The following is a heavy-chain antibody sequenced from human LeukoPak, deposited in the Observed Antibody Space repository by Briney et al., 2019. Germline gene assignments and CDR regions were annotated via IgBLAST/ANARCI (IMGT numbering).Heavy chain of an antibody. CDR2: TYTTGTT. D-gene: IGHD7-27*01. CDR1: GGSISTYY. CDR3: ARDSGNERLGVYFDY. V-gene: IGHV4-4*07. Sequence: PSETLSLTCTVSGGSISTYYWNWIRQPAGKELEWIGRTYTTGTTNYNPSLKGRLTMSVDTSKNQFSLKLSSVTAADTAVYYCARDSGNERLGVYFDYWGQGTLVTVSS. J-gene: IGHJ4*02.